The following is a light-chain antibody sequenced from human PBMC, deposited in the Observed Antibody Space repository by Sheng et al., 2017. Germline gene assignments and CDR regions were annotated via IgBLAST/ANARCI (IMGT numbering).Light chain of an antibody. Sequence: QSLLTQPPSVSGAPGQSVTISCTGGSSNLGAGFDVHWYQQLPGAAPKFLIYGNDNRPSGVPDRFSGLQVWHLSPPWPSVGLQTEDEADYYCQSYDTSLSGWVFGGGTKLDRP. CDR1: SSNLGAGFD. J-gene: IGLJ3*02. V-gene: IGLV1-40*01. CDR3: QSYDTSLSGWV. CDR2: GND.